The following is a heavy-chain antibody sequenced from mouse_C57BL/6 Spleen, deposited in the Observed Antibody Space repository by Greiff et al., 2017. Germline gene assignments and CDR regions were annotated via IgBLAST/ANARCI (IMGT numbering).Heavy chain of an antibody. J-gene: IGHJ3*01. V-gene: IGHV5-12*01. D-gene: IGHD2-2*01. CDR3: ARREGIYYVYWFAY. Sequence: EVKLMESGGGLVQPGGSLKLSCAASGFTFSDYYMYWVRQTPEKRLEWVAYISNGGGSTNYPDNVKGRFTISRDNAKNTLYLQMSRLKSEDTAMYYCARREGIYYVYWFAYWGQGTLVTVSA. CDR1: GFTFSDYY. CDR2: ISNGGGST.